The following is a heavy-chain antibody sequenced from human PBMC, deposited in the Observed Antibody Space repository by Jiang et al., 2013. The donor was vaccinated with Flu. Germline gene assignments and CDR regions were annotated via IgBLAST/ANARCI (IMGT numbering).Heavy chain of an antibody. CDR3: ARDTPIAVD. CDR1: GGSISSSSYY. V-gene: IGHV4-39*02. CDR2: IYYSGST. J-gene: IGHJ4*02. D-gene: IGHD6-19*01. Sequence: KPSETLSLTCTVSGGSISSSSYYWGWIRQPPGKGLEWIGSIYYSGSTYYNPSLKSRVTISVDTSKNQFSLKLSSVTAADTAVYYCARDTPIAVDWGQGTLVTVSS.